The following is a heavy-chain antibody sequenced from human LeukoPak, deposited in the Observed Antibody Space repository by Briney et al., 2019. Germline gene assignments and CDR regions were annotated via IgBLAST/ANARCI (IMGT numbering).Heavy chain of an antibody. CDR2: INPNSGGT. D-gene: IGHD3-10*01. V-gene: IGHV1-2*06. J-gene: IGHJ4*02. Sequence: ASVKVSCKASGYTFTGYYMHWVRQAPGQGLEWMGRINPNSGGTNYAQKFQGRVTMTRDTSISTAYMELSRLRSDDTAVYYCARAGRITMVRGVKGDDYGGQGTLSPSPQ. CDR3: ARAGRITMVRGVKGDDY. CDR1: GYTFTGYY.